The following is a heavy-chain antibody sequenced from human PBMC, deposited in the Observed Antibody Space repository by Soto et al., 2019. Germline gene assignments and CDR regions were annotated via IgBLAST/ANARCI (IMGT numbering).Heavy chain of an antibody. CDR1: GGSIGSYY. Sequence: QVQLQESGPRLVKPSETLSLTCTVSGGSIGSYYWSWIRQPPGKGLEWIGYISSSGSTNYNPPLKGRLTISVDTSKNQFSLKLTSVAAADTAVYYCARHRGDIWGQGTMVTVSS. V-gene: IGHV4-59*08. J-gene: IGHJ3*02. CDR3: ARHRGDI. D-gene: IGHD3-10*01. CDR2: ISSSGST.